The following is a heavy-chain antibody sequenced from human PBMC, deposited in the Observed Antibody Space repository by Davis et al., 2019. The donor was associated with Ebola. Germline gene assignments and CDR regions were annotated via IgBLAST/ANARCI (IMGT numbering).Heavy chain of an antibody. D-gene: IGHD4-17*01. CDR1: GFTFSNAW. CDR3: AKRASDYYGEQNDY. Sequence: PGGSLRLSCAASGFTFSNAWMSWVRQAPGKGLEWVGRIKSKTDGGTTDYAAPVKGRFTISRDDSKNTLYLQMSSLRPEDSAVYFCAKRASDYYGEQNDYWGQGTLVTVSS. V-gene: IGHV3-15*01. J-gene: IGHJ4*02. CDR2: IKSKTDGGTT.